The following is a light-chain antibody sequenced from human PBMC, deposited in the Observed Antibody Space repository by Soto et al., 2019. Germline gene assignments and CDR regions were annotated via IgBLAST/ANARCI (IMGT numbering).Light chain of an antibody. CDR2: GAS. Sequence: IVMTQSPATLSVSPGERATLSCRASQSVSSNLAWYQQKPGQAPRLLIYGASTRATGIPARFSGSGSGTDFTLTISRLEPEDFAVYYCQQYGRSPHFGPGTKVDIK. CDR1: QSVSSN. V-gene: IGKV3-15*01. CDR3: QQYGRSPH. J-gene: IGKJ3*01.